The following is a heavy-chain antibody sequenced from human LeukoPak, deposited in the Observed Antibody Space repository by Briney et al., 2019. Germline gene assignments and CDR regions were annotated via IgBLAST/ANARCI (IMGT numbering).Heavy chain of an antibody. CDR1: GGSISSYY. V-gene: IGHV4-59*01. Sequence: SETLSLTCTVSGGSISSYYWSWIRQPPGKGLEWLGYIYYSGSTDYNPSLKSRVTISVDTSKNQFSLKLSSVTAADTAVYYCARVIAAAGTPRVSIDPWGQGTLVTVSS. CDR3: ARVIAAAGTPRVSIDP. CDR2: IYYSGST. J-gene: IGHJ5*02. D-gene: IGHD6-13*01.